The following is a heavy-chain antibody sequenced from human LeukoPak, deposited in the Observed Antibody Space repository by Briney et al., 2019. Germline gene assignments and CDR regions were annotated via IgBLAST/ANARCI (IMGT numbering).Heavy chain of an antibody. CDR2: INWNGGST. Sequence: GGSLRLSCAASGFTFDDYGMSCVRQAPGKGLEWVSGINWNGGSTGYADSVKGRFTISRDNAKNSLYLQMNSLRAEDTALYYCAREGDGYFGRRFDYWGQGTLVTVSS. J-gene: IGHJ4*02. V-gene: IGHV3-20*04. CDR3: AREGDGYFGRRFDY. CDR1: GFTFDDYG. D-gene: IGHD5-24*01.